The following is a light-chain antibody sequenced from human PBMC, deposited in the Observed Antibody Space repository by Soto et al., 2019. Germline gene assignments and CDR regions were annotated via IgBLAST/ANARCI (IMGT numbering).Light chain of an antibody. J-gene: IGLJ2*01. CDR3: SSYTSNSTVV. Sequence: QSALTQAASVSGSPGQSTTISCSGTSSDVGGYNYVSWYQQHPGKAPKLMIYDVSNRPSGVSNRFSGFKSGNTASLTISVPQAEDEADYYCSSYTSNSTVVFGGGTKPTVL. CDR2: DVS. CDR1: SSDVGGYNY. V-gene: IGLV2-14*01.